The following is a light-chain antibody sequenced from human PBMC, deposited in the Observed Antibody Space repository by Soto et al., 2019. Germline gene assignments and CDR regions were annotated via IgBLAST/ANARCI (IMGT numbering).Light chain of an antibody. Sequence: AIQMTQSPSSLSASVGDRVTITCRASQGIRRDLGWYQQKPGKAPKLLIYGASNLQSGVPSRFSGSGSGTDFTLTINSLQPEDFATYYCLQEYNYPYTFGQGTKVDIK. V-gene: IGKV1-6*01. CDR1: QGIRRD. CDR2: GAS. CDR3: LQEYNYPYT. J-gene: IGKJ2*01.